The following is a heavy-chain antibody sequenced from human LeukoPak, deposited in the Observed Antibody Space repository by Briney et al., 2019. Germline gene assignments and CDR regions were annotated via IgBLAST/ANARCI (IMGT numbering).Heavy chain of an antibody. Sequence: GESLKISCKASGYSFTSYWIGWVRQMPGKGLEWMGIIYPGDSESRYNPSFQGQVTISADKSISTAYLQWSSLKASDTAMYYCGHSGHRTFDIWGQGTMVTVSS. CDR3: GHSGHRTFDI. CDR2: IYPGDSES. D-gene: IGHD5-12*01. V-gene: IGHV5-51*01. CDR1: GYSFTSYW. J-gene: IGHJ3*02.